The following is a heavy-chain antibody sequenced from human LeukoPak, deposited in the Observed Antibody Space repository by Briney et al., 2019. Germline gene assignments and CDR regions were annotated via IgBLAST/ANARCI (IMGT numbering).Heavy chain of an antibody. CDR2: INPSGST. CDR1: GGSFSGYY. CDR3: ARAYHNWYFDL. Sequence: SETLSLTCAVYGGSFSGYYWIWIRQPPGKGLEWIGEINPSGSTHYNPSLRSRVTISIDTSKNQFSLRLTSVTAADTAVYYCARAYHNWYFDLWGRGTLVTVSS. J-gene: IGHJ2*01. D-gene: IGHD2-2*01. V-gene: IGHV4-34*01.